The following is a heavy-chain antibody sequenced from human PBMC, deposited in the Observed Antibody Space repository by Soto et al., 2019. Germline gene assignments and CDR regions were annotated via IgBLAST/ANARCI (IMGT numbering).Heavy chain of an antibody. CDR3: AKFAYDSSGYYYYYFYGMDV. D-gene: IGHD3-22*01. J-gene: IGHJ6*02. CDR2: ISGSGGST. Sequence: GGSLRLSCAASGFTFSSYAMSWVRQAPGKGLEWVSAISGSGGSTYYADSVKGRFTISRDNSKNTLYLQMNSLRAEDTAVYYFAKFAYDSSGYYYYYFYGMDVWGQGTTVTVSS. V-gene: IGHV3-23*01. CDR1: GFTFSSYA.